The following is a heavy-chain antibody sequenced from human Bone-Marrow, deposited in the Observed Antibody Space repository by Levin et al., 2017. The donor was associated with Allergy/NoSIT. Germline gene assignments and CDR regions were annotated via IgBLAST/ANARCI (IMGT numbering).Heavy chain of an antibody. D-gene: IGHD3-22*01. Sequence: GESLKISCAASGFTFAAYGMHWVRQAPGKGLQWVAVVSYDGSNKYYSDSVKSRFTISRDNSKNTAYLQMSSLRVEDTAMYYCANHNYDSSTYYMDSWGRGTLVTVFS. V-gene: IGHV3-30*18. J-gene: IGHJ5*01. CDR1: GFTFAAYG. CDR3: ANHNYDSSTYYMDS. CDR2: VSYDGSNK.